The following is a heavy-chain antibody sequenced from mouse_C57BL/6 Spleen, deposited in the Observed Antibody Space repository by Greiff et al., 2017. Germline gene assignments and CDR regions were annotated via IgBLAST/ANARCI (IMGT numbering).Heavy chain of an antibody. CDR2: IDPSDSYT. CDR3: AIIGY. J-gene: IGHJ2*01. CDR1: GYTFTSYW. V-gene: IGHV1-50*01. Sequence: QVQLQQPGAELVKPGASVKLSCKASGYTFTSYWMQWVKQRPGQGLEGNGEIDPSDSYTNYNQKFKGKATLTVDTASSTAYMQLSSLTSEDSAVYDCAIIGYWGQGTTLTVSS.